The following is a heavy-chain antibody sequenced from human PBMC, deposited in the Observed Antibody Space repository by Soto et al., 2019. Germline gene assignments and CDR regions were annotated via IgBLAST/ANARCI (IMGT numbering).Heavy chain of an antibody. CDR2: IGSSSSYI. CDR1: GFTFSSYS. CDR3: ARDIIGGGYYWSVKPSYYYGMDV. J-gene: IGHJ6*02. D-gene: IGHD3-22*01. V-gene: IGHV3-21*01. Sequence: EVQLVESGGGLVKPGGSLRLSCAASGFTFSSYSMNWVRQAPGKGLEWVSSIGSSSSYIYYADSVKGRFTISRDNAKNSLYLQMNSLRAEDTAVYYCARDIIGGGYYWSVKPSYYYGMDVWGQGTTVTVSS.